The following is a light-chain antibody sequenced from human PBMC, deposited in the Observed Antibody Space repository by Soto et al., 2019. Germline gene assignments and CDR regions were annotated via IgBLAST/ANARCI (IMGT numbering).Light chain of an antibody. CDR1: QSVGNN. CDR2: GAS. J-gene: IGKJ1*01. CDR3: QQYNNWPLWT. Sequence: EVVMTHSPATLPVSPWGRVTLSSSASQSVGNNLAWYQQRPGQPPRLLIYGASTRDTGVPTRFSGSGSGTEFTLTITSLQSEDFAVYYCQQYNNWPLWTFGQGTKVDIK. V-gene: IGKV3D-15*01.